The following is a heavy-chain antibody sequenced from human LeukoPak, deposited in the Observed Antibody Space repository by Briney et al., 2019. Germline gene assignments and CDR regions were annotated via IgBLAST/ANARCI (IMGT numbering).Heavy chain of an antibody. Sequence: QSGGSLRLSCAASGFTFSSYGMNWVRQAPGKGLEWVSVISGSGGSTFHADSVKGRFTISRDNSKNTLYLQMNSLRVEDTAVYYCAKGKSSSGWFKDDWGQGTLVTVSS. J-gene: IGHJ4*02. CDR2: ISGSGGST. CDR3: AKGKSSSGWFKDD. CDR1: GFTFSSYG. D-gene: IGHD6-19*01. V-gene: IGHV3-23*01.